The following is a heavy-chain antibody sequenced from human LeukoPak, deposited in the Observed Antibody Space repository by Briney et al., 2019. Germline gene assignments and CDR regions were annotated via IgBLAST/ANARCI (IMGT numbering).Heavy chain of an antibody. V-gene: IGHV4-39*07. CDR1: GGSISSSSYY. D-gene: IGHD1-26*01. CDR2: INHSGST. J-gene: IGHJ5*02. Sequence: SETLSLTCTVSGGSISSSSYYWGWIRQPPGKGLEWIGEINHSGSTNYNPSLKSRVTISVDTSKNQFSLKLSSVTAADTAVYYCARLGAKRNWFDPWGQGTLVTVSS. CDR3: ARLGAKRNWFDP.